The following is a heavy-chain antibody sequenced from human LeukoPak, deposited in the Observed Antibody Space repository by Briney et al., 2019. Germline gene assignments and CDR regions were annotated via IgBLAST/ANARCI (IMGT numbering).Heavy chain of an antibody. CDR3: ANRGSGSYPLFFY. CDR2: ISSSSSYI. D-gene: IGHD3-10*01. V-gene: IGHV3-21*04. Sequence: PGGSLRLSCAASGFTFSSYSMNWVRQAPGKGLEWVSSISSSSSYIYYADSVKGRFTISRDNAKNSLYLQMNSLRAEDTAVYYCANRGSGSYPLFFYWGQGTLVTVSS. CDR1: GFTFSSYS. J-gene: IGHJ4*02.